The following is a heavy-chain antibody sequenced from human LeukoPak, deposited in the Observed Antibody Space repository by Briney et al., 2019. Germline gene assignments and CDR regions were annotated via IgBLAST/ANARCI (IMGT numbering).Heavy chain of an antibody. V-gene: IGHV3-23*01. J-gene: IGHJ4*02. CDR1: GFTFSSYA. D-gene: IGHD3-22*01. CDR2: ISGSGGST. Sequence: GGFLRLSCAASGFTFSSYAMSWVRQAPGKGLEWVSAISGSGGSTYYADSVKGRFTISRDNSKNTLYLQMNSLRAEDTAVYYCAKDVEITMIVVVLDYWGQGTLVTVSS. CDR3: AKDVEITMIVVVLDY.